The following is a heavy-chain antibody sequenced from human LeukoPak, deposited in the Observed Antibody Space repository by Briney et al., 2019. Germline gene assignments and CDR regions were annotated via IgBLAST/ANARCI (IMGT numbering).Heavy chain of an antibody. CDR2: IIPIFGPA. J-gene: IGHJ6*03. CDR1: GGTFSSYA. CDR3: AIIDYSSTFWLPRDMDV. Sequence: SVKVSCKASGGTFSSYAISWVRQAPGQGLEWMGRIIPIFGPANYPQNFQGRVTISTDKSTTTVYMELSSLRFDDTAVYYCAIIDYSSTFWLPRDMDVWGKGTTVTVSS. D-gene: IGHD2-2*01. V-gene: IGHV1-69*05.